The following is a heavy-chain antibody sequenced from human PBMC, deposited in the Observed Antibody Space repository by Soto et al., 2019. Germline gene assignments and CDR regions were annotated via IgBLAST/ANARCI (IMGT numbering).Heavy chain of an antibody. CDR2: IIPILGIA. Sequence: ASVKVSCKASGGTFSSYTISWVRQAPGQGLEGMGRIIPILGIANYAQKFQGRVTITADKSTSTAYMELSSLRSEDTAVYYCARDSTGGSCLDWGQGTLVTVSS. CDR1: GGTFSSYT. CDR3: ARDSTGGSCLD. D-gene: IGHD2-15*01. V-gene: IGHV1-69*04. J-gene: IGHJ4*02.